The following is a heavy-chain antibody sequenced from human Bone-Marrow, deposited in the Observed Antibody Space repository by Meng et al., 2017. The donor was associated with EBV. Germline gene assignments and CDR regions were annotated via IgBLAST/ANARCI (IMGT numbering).Heavy chain of an antibody. J-gene: IGHJ4*02. CDR2: INAGNGNT. Sequence: QVRVGLTGAGVQKPGASVKVSCKASGYTFTSYAMHWVRQAPGQRLEWMGWINAGNGNTKYSQKFQGRVTITRDTSASTAYMELSSLRSEDTAVYYCARSPLWFGESNFDYWGQGTLVTVSS. CDR1: GYTFTSYA. D-gene: IGHD3-10*01. CDR3: ARSPLWFGESNFDY. V-gene: IGHV1-3*01.